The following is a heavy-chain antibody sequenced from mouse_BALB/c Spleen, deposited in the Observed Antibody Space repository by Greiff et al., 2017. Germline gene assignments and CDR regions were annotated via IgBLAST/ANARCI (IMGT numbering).Heavy chain of an antibody. CDR2: ISYDGSN. J-gene: IGHJ4*01. V-gene: IGHV3-6*02. D-gene: IGHD1-1*01. CDR1: GYSITSGYY. Sequence: EVHLVESGPGLVKPSQSLSLTCSVTGYSITSGYYWNWIRQFPGNKLEWMGYISYDGSNNYNPSLKNRISITRDTSKNQFFLKLNSVTTEDTATYYCARERNYYYGSSLDYYAMDYWGQGTSVTVSS. CDR3: ARERNYYYGSSLDYYAMDY.